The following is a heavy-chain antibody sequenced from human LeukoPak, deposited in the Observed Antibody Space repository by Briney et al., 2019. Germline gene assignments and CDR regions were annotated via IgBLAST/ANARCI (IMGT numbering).Heavy chain of an antibody. D-gene: IGHD1/OR15-1a*01. Sequence: ASVKVSCKASGYTFTGYYMHWVRQAPGQGLEWMGWINPNSGGTNYAQKFQGWVTMTRDTSISTAYMELSRLRSDDTAVYYCARTAPGTQLGGYYYYMDVWGKGTTVTVSS. CDR3: ARTAPGTQLGGYYYYMDV. CDR1: GYTFTGYY. CDR2: INPNSGGT. V-gene: IGHV1-2*04. J-gene: IGHJ6*03.